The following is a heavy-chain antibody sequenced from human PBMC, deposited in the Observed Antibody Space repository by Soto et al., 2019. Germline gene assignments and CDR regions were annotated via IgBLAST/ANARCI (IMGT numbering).Heavy chain of an antibody. CDR3: ARDAGLDDGDYVAPCDY. D-gene: IGHD4-17*01. V-gene: IGHV1-69*12. CDR2: IIPIFATA. J-gene: IGHJ4*02. Sequence: QVQLVQSGAEVKKPGSSVKVSCKASGGTFNSYAINWVRQAPGQGLEWMGGIIPIFATANYAQRFRARVTITAKESTSTAYVALSSLRSEATAVSYCARDAGLDDGDYVAPCDYWGQGTLVTVSS. CDR1: GGTFNSYA.